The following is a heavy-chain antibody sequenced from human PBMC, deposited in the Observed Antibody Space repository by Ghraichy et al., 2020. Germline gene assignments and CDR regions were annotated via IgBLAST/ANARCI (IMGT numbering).Heavy chain of an antibody. D-gene: IGHD2-2*01. J-gene: IGHJ6*02. Sequence: SVKVSCKASGGTFSSYAISWVRQAPGQGLEWMGGIIPIFGTANYAQKFQGRVTITADESTSTAYMELSSLRSEDTAVYYCASICSSTSCYSHYYYYYGMDVWGQGTTVTVSS. CDR3: ASICSSTSCYSHYYYYYGMDV. CDR1: GGTFSSYA. V-gene: IGHV1-69*13. CDR2: IIPIFGTA.